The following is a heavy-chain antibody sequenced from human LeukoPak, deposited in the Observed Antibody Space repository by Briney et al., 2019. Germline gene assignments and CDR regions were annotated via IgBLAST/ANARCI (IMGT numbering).Heavy chain of an antibody. Sequence: SETLSLTCTVSGGSINSSSYYWGWIRQPPEKGLEWIGSVYYSGSTYYNPSLKSRVTISVDTSKNQFSLKLTSVTAADTALYYCARDFRYWQSGRAFDIWGQGTMVTLSS. V-gene: IGHV4-39*07. CDR1: GGSINSSSYY. CDR3: ARDFRYWQSGRAFDI. D-gene: IGHD3-3*01. CDR2: VYYSGST. J-gene: IGHJ3*02.